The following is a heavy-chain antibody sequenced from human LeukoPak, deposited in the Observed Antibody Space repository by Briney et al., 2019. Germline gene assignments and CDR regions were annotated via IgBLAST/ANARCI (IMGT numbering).Heavy chain of an antibody. D-gene: IGHD1-1*01. J-gene: IGHJ4*02. CDR3: ARGRYNQDY. Sequence: PSQTLSLTCAVSGGSISSGGYSWSWIRQPPGKGLEWIGYIYHSGSTYYNPSLKSRVTISVDRSKNQFSLKLSSVTAADTAVYYCARGRYNQDYWGQGTLVTVSS. V-gene: IGHV4-30-2*01. CDR2: IYHSGST. CDR1: GGSISSGGYS.